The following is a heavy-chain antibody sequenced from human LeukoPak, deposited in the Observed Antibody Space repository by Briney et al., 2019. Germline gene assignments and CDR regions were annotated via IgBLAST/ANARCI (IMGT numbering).Heavy chain of an antibody. D-gene: IGHD3-10*01. J-gene: IGHJ4*02. CDR2: INNSGGST. CDR3: AKGRNLGGVGPPPDY. CDR1: GFTFSSYA. V-gene: IGHV3-23*01. Sequence: GGSLRLSCAASGFTFSSYAMSWVRHAPGKGLEWVSTINNSGGSTYYADSVKGRYTISRDNSTNTLYLQMNSLRAEDTAVYYCAKGRNLGGVGPPPDYWGQGTLVTVSS.